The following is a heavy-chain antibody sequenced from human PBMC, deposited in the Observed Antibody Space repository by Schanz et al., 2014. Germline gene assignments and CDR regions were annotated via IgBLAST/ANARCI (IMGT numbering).Heavy chain of an antibody. V-gene: IGHV1-2*04. CDR1: GYTFSDYY. J-gene: IGHJ2*01. CDR3: ARLSVAGRPHVNYWYFDL. Sequence: QVQLVQSGAEVKKPGASVKVSCKASGYTFSDYYIHWVRQAPGQGLEWMGWINPNTGGTNFAQKFQGWVTVTRDTSISTGYMVLSSVTYEDMSVYYGARLSVAGRPHVNYWYFDLWGRGTRVTVSS. CDR2: INPNTGGT. D-gene: IGHD6-19*01.